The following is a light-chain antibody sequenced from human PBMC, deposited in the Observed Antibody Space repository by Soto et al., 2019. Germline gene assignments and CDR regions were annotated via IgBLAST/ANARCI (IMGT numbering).Light chain of an antibody. CDR3: QQLNSYPIT. Sequence: IRLTQSASSLSASVGDSVTITFRASQGIISFLAWYQQKPGKAPKLLIYAASTLQSGVPSRFSGSGSGTDFTLTISSLQPEDFATYFCQQLNSYPITFGQGTRLEIK. V-gene: IGKV1-9*01. CDR1: QGIISF. J-gene: IGKJ5*01. CDR2: AAS.